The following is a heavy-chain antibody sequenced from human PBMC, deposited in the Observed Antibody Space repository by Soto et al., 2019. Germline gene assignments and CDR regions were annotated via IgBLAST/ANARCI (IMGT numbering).Heavy chain of an antibody. D-gene: IGHD3-22*01. CDR1: GFTVSSNY. J-gene: IGHJ6*02. CDR3: ARGYYDSSGDV. CDR2: IYSGGST. V-gene: IGHV3-53*01. Sequence: PGGSLRLSCAASGFTVSSNYMSWVRQAPGKGLEWVSVIYSGGSTYYADSVKGRFTISRDNSKNTLYLQMNSLRAEDTAVYYCARGYYDSSGDVWGQGTTVTVSS.